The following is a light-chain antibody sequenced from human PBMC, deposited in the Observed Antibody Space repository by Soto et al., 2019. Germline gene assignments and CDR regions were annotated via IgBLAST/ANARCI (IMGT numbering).Light chain of an antibody. J-gene: IGLJ2*01. CDR1: SSNIGSDY. V-gene: IGLV1-47*02. CDR3: ATWDDSLSGPL. CDR2: RNN. Sequence: QPVLTQPPSASGTPGQTVTISCSGSSSNIGSDYVYWYQHLPGTAPKLLIYRNNQRPSGVPDRFSGSKSGTSASLAISGLRSEDEADYYCATWDDSLSGPLFGGGTKVTVL.